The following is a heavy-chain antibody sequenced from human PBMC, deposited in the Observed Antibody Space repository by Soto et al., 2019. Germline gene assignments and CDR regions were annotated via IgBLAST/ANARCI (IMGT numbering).Heavy chain of an antibody. CDR3: ARARDDFWAQNGVHATPRFDY. CDR2: IIPIFGTA. Sequence: ASVKVSCKASGGTFSSYSISWVRQAPGQGLECMGGIIPIFGTANYAQKFQGRVTITADKSTSTAYMELSSLRSEDTAVYYCARARDDFWAQNGVHATPRFDYWGQGTLVTVSS. CDR1: GGTFSSYS. J-gene: IGHJ4*02. V-gene: IGHV1-69*06. D-gene: IGHD3-3*01.